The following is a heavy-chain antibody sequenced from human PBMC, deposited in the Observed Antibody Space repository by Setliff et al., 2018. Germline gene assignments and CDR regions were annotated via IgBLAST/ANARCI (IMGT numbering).Heavy chain of an antibody. D-gene: IGHD3-22*01. CDR3: ARLSLTGYDSSGYYYSLEYYYYMDV. Sequence: GGSLRLSCVVSGFSFSNYGMTWVRQAPGKGLEWISSISTSIGTRYYADTVKVRVTISRDNANQSRYLQMNSLRAEDTAVYYCARLSLTGYDSSGYYYSLEYYYYMDVWGKGTTVTVSS. V-gene: IGHV3-48*01. CDR2: ISTSIGTR. J-gene: IGHJ6*03. CDR1: GFSFSNYG.